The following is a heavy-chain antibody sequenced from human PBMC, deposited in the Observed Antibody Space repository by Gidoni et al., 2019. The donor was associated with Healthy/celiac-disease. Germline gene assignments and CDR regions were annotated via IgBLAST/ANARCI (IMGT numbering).Heavy chain of an antibody. CDR1: GLTVSSYA. CDR2: VIGSGVST. D-gene: IGHD3-22*01. J-gene: IGHJ4*02. CDR3: AKDGTYYDSSGYSYY. V-gene: IGHV3-23*01. Sequence: EVQLLESGGGWVQPGGSLRLACAAAGLTVSSYAMSWVRQAPGKGLEWVSAVIGSGVSTYYADSVKGRFTISRDNSTNTLYLQMNSLRAEDTAVYYCAKDGTYYDSSGYSYYWGQGTLVTVSS.